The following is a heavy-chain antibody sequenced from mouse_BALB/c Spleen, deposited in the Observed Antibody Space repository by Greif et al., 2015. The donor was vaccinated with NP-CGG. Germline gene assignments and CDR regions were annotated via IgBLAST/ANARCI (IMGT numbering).Heavy chain of an antibody. CDR3: SYYGNSAWFAY. CDR2: IDPANGNT. CDR1: GFNIKDTY. D-gene: IGHD2-10*01. V-gene: IGHV14-3*02. Sequence: VQLQQSGAELVKPGASVKLSCTASGFNIKDTYMHWVKQRPEQGLGWIGRIDPANGNTKYDPKFQGKATITADTSSNTAYLQLSSLTSEDTAVYYCSYYGNSAWFAYWGQGTLVTVSA. J-gene: IGHJ3*01.